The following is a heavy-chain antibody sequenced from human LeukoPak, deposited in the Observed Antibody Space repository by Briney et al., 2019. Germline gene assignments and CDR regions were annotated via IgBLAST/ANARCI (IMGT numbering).Heavy chain of an antibody. D-gene: IGHD3-10*01. J-gene: IGHJ4*02. V-gene: IGHV5-51*01. CDR3: ARLTMVRGVTMGFDY. CDR2: IYPGDSDT. CDR1: GYSFTSYW. Sequence: GESLKISCKGSGYSFTSYWIGWVRQMPGKGLEWMGIIYPGDSDTRYSPSFQGQVTISADKSISTAYLQWSSLKASDTAMYYCARLTMVRGVTMGFDYWGQGTLVTVSS.